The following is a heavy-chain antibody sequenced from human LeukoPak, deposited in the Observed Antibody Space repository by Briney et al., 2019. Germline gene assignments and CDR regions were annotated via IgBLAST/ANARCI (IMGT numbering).Heavy chain of an antibody. D-gene: IGHD3-22*01. J-gene: IGHJ5*02. CDR1: GGSISNYY. Sequence: SETLSLTCTVSGGSISNYYWSWIRQPPGKGLEWIGFIYYSGSTTYNPSLKSRATISVDTSKNQFSLKLSSVTAADTTVYYCARGTMMVGPWGQGTLVTVSS. CDR3: ARGTMMVGP. V-gene: IGHV4-59*01. CDR2: IYYSGST.